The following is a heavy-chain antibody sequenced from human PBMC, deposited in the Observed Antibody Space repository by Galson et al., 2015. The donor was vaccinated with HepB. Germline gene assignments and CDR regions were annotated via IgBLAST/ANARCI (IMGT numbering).Heavy chain of an antibody. J-gene: IGHJ3*02. Sequence: SLRLSCAASGFTFSSYSMNWVRQAPGKGLEWVSYISSSSSTIYYADSVKGRFTISRDNAKNSLYLQMNSLRDEDTAVYYCARIPYGQWLGPENDAFDIWGQGTMVTVSS. V-gene: IGHV3-48*02. CDR2: ISSSSSTI. D-gene: IGHD6-19*01. CDR3: ARIPYGQWLGPENDAFDI. CDR1: GFTFSSYS.